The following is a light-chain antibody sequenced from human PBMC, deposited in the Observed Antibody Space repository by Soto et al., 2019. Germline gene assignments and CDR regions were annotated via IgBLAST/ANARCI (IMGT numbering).Light chain of an antibody. CDR2: GAS. V-gene: IGKV3-15*01. CDR3: QQYNNLIT. J-gene: IGKJ5*01. CDR1: QSVSSN. Sequence: ELVMTQSPATLSVSPGERATLSCRASQSVSSNLAWYQQKPGQAPRLLISGASTRATGIPARFSGSGSGTEFTLTISSLQSEDFAVYYCQQYNNLITFGQGTRLEIK.